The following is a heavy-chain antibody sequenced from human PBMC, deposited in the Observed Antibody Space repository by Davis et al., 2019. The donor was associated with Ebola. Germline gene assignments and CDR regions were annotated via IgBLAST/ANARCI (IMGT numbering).Heavy chain of an antibody. J-gene: IGHJ4*02. CDR2: IHYDGGNK. CDR3: AKDRDYYGSGIDY. D-gene: IGHD3-10*01. Sequence: GESLKISCAASGFTFSNYDMHWVRQAPGKGLEWVAFIHYDGGNKYYADSVKGRFTISRDNSKNTLYLQMNSLRAEDTAVYYCAKDRDYYGSGIDYWGQGTLVTVSS. V-gene: IGHV3-30*02. CDR1: GFTFSNYD.